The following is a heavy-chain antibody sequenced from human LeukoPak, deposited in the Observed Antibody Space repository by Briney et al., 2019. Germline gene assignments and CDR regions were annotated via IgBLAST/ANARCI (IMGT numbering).Heavy chain of an antibody. V-gene: IGHV4-59*01. CDR2: IYYSGST. Sequence: SETLSLTCTVSGGSTSSYYWSWIRQPPGKGLEWIGYIYYSGSTNYNPSLKSRVTISVDTSKNQFSLKLSSVTAADTAVYYCARDSHDYSYDYWGQGTLVTVSS. D-gene: IGHD4-11*01. J-gene: IGHJ4*02. CDR3: ARDSHDYSYDY. CDR1: GGSTSSYY.